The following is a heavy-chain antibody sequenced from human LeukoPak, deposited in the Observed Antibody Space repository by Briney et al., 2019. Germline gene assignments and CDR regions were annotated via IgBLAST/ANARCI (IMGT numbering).Heavy chain of an antibody. J-gene: IGHJ5*02. CDR2: INPNSGGA. CDR3: VTRSYTSGWPT. V-gene: IGHV1-2*02. CDR1: GKTFIGNY. D-gene: IGHD6-19*01. Sequence: ASVKDSCKAYGKTFIGNYIHWVRQARGQGLKWMGWINPNSGGANYAQRFQGRVTMTRDTSVTTAFLDLDRLTSDDTAVYYCVTRSYTSGWPTWGQGTLVTVSS.